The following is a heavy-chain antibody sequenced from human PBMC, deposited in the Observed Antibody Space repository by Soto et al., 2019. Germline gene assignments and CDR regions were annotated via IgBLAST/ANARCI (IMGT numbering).Heavy chain of an antibody. D-gene: IGHD1-26*01. Sequence: SETLSLTCTVSGGSISSSSYYWGWIRQPPGKGLEWIGSIYYSGSTYYNPSLKSRVTISVDTSKNQFSLKLSSVTAADTAVYYCARLWTPAGGGATQIDYWGQGTLVTVSS. CDR3: ARLWTPAGGGATQIDY. V-gene: IGHV4-39*01. CDR2: IYYSGST. J-gene: IGHJ4*02. CDR1: GGSISSSSYY.